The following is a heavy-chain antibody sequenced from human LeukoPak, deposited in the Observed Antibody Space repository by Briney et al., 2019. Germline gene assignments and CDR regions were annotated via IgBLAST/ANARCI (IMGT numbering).Heavy chain of an antibody. CDR2: IYPGDPDT. Sequence: GESLKISCKGSGYSFTSYWIGWVRQMPGKGLEWMGIIYPGDPDTRYSPSFQGQVTISADKSISTAYLQWSSLKASDTAMYYCARQGLAARPDPGAHHWGQGTLVTVSS. CDR3: ARQGLAARPDPGAHH. CDR1: GYSFTSYW. J-gene: IGHJ4*02. D-gene: IGHD6-6*01. V-gene: IGHV5-51*01.